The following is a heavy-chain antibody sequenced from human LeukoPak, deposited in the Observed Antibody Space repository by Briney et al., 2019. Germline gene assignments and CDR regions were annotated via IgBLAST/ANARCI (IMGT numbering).Heavy chain of an antibody. CDR2: ISVYIGNT. D-gene: IGHD6-13*01. Sequence: ASVNVSCKASDYTFTSYGISWVRQAPGPALEWMGWISVYIGNTNYAQNFHGRVTVTTDASTSTAYMELGSLRTDDTAVYYCARCCSSWYCLDYWGQGTLVTVSS. V-gene: IGHV1-18*01. CDR3: ARCCSSWYCLDY. CDR1: DYTFTSYG. J-gene: IGHJ4*02.